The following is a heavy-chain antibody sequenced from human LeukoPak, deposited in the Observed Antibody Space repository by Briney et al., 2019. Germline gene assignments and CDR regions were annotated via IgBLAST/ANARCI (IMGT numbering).Heavy chain of an antibody. CDR2: TYYRSKWYD. J-gene: IGHJ4*02. D-gene: IGHD6-19*01. V-gene: IGHV6-1*01. CDR1: GDSVSSNNGA. CDR3: ARDVRTSGWYTFDY. Sequence: SQTLSVTCAISGDSVSSNNGAWNWIRQSPSRGLEWLGRTYYRSKWYDDYAVSMKGRITINPDTSKNQFSLQLTSVTPEDTAVYYCARDVRTSGWYTFDYWGQGTLVTVSS.